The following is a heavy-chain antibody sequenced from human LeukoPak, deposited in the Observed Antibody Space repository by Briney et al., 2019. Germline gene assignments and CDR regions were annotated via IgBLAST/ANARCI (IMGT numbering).Heavy chain of an antibody. J-gene: IGHJ6*03. CDR3: ARDEGLQYYGSGSYPARNYYYYMDV. V-gene: IGHV1-2*02. CDR1: GYTFTGYY. CDR2: INPNSGGT. Sequence: ASVKVSCKASGYTFTGYYMHWVRQAPGQGLEWMGWINPNSGGTNYAQKFQGRVTMTRDTSISTAYMELSRLRSDDTAVYYCARDEGLQYYGSGSYPARNYYYYMDVWGKGTTVTVSS. D-gene: IGHD3-10*01.